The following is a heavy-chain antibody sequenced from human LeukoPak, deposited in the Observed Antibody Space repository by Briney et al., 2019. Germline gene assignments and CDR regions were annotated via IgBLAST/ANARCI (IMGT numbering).Heavy chain of an antibody. V-gene: IGHV3-9*01. CDR2: ISWNSGSI. D-gene: IGHD6-25*01. CDR1: GFTFDDYA. CDR3: AKVYRAKYSSVYFDY. J-gene: IGHJ4*02. Sequence: GRCLRLSCAASGFTFDDYAMHWVRQAPGKGLEWDSGISWNSGSIGYADSVKGRFTISRDNAKNSLYLQMNSLRAEDTALCYCAKVYRAKYSSVYFDYWGQGTLVTVSS.